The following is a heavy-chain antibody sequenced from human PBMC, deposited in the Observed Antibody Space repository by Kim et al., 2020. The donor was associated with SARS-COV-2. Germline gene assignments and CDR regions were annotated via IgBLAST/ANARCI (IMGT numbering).Heavy chain of an antibody. Sequence: GGSLRLSCAASGFTFSSYWMHWVRQAPGKGLVWVSRINSDGSSTSYADSVKGRFTISRDNAKNTLYLQMNSLRVEDTAVYYCARDCLLRFLSDYYYGMDVCGQGATVSVS. CDR1: GFTFSSYW. V-gene: IGHV3-74*01. CDR3: ARDCLLRFLSDYYYGMDV. D-gene: IGHD3-3*01. CDR2: INSDGSST. J-gene: IGHJ6*02.